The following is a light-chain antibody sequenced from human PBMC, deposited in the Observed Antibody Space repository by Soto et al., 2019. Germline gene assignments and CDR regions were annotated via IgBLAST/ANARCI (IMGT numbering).Light chain of an antibody. CDR2: GNS. V-gene: IGLV1-40*01. CDR3: QSYDSRLSGSHV. CDR1: SSNIGAGYD. Sequence: QSVLTQPPSVSGAPGQRVTISCTGSSSNIGAGYDVHWYQQLPGTAPKLLIYGNSNRPSGVPDRFSGSKSGTSAPLAITGLQAEDEADYYCQSYDSRLSGSHVFGTGTKVTVL. J-gene: IGLJ1*01.